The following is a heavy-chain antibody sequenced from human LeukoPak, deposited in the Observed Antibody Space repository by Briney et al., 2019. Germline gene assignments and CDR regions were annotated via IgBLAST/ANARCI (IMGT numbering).Heavy chain of an antibody. Sequence: ASVKVSCKASGYTFTSYDINWVRQATGQGLEWMGWMNPNSGNTGYAQKFQGRVTMTRNTSISTAYMELSSLRSEDTAVYYCARVRTMVRGVMYNWFDPWGQGTLVTVSS. V-gene: IGHV1-8*01. CDR2: MNPNSGNT. J-gene: IGHJ5*02. CDR3: ARVRTMVRGVMYNWFDP. CDR1: GYTFTSYD. D-gene: IGHD3-10*01.